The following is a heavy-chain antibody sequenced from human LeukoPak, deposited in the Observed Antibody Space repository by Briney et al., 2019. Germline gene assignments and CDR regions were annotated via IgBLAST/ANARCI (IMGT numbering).Heavy chain of an antibody. CDR1: GFTFSSYW. D-gene: IGHD3-22*01. CDR3: EGYYYDSSGHEASEI. V-gene: IGHV3-74*01. Sequence: GGSLRLSRAASGFTFSSYWMHWVRQAPGKGLVWVSRINTDGSSTSYADSVKGRFTISRDNAKNTLYLQMNSLRAEDTAVYYCEGYYYDSSGHEASEIWGQGTMVTVSS. J-gene: IGHJ3*02. CDR2: INTDGSST.